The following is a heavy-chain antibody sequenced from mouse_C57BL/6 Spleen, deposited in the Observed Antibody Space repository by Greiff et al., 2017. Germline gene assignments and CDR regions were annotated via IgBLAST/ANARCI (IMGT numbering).Heavy chain of an antibody. V-gene: IGHV1-81*01. Sequence: QVQLQQSGAELARPGASVKLSCKASGYTFTSYGISWVKQRTGQGLEWIGEIYPRSGNTYYNEKFKGKATLTADKSSSTAYIELRSLTSEDAAVYFCARDYYYGSSYAFDCWGQGTTLTVSS. J-gene: IGHJ2*01. CDR1: GYTFTSYG. D-gene: IGHD1-1*01. CDR3: ARDYYYGSSYAFDC. CDR2: IYPRSGNT.